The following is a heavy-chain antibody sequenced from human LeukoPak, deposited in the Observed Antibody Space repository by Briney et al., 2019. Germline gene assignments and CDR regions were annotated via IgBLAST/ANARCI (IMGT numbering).Heavy chain of an antibody. Sequence: WASVKVSCKASGGTFSSYAISWVRQAPGQGLEWMGGIIPIFGTANYAQKFQGRVTITADESTSTAYMELSSLRSEDTAVYYCARARGAMVFPTEKDFDYWGQGTLVTVSS. D-gene: IGHD5-18*01. CDR3: ARARGAMVFPTEKDFDY. J-gene: IGHJ4*02. CDR1: GGTFSSYA. CDR2: IIPIFGTA. V-gene: IGHV1-69*13.